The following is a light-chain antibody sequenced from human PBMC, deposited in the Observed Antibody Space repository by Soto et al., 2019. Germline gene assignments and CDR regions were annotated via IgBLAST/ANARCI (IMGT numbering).Light chain of an antibody. CDR2: GAS. Sequence: EIVLTQSPGTLSLSPGERATLSCRASQSVSSSSYLAWYQQKPGQAPRLLIYGASSRATGIPDRFSGSGSATDFTLTISRLETEDFAVYYCRQYGSSPSYTFGQGTNLEIK. V-gene: IGKV3-20*01. J-gene: IGKJ2*01. CDR1: QSVSSSSY. CDR3: RQYGSSPSYT.